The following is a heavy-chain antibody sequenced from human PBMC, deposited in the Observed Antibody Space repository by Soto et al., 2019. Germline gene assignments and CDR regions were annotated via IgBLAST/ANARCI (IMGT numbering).Heavy chain of an antibody. D-gene: IGHD3-10*01. Sequence: KTSETLSLTCTVSGGSISSYYWSWIRQPPGKGLEWIGYIYYSGSTNYNPSLKSRVTISVDTSKNQFSLKLSSVTAADTAVYYCACKPKYYYGSGSYYPDTQKYYYYMDVWGKGTTVTVSS. J-gene: IGHJ6*03. CDR1: GGSISSYY. CDR2: IYYSGST. CDR3: ACKPKYYYGSGSYYPDTQKYYYYMDV. V-gene: IGHV4-59*08.